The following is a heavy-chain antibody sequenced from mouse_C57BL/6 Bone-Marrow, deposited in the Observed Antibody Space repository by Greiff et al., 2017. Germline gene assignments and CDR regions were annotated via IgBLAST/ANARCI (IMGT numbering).Heavy chain of an antibody. CDR3: AWSPGFAY. Sequence: VQLQQSVAELVRPGASVKLSCTASGFTIKNTYMHWVKQRPEQGLEWIGRIDPANGNTKYAPKFPGQATITADTSSNTAYLQLSSLTSEDTAIYDGAWSPGFAYWGQGTMVTVSA. CDR1: GFTIKNTY. CDR2: IDPANGNT. V-gene: IGHV14-3*01. J-gene: IGHJ3*01.